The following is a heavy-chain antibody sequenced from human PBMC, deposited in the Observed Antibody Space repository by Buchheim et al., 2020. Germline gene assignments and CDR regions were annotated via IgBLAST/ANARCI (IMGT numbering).Heavy chain of an antibody. CDR1: GFTFSSYS. V-gene: IGHV3-48*02. CDR2: ISSSSSTI. Sequence: EVQLVESGGGLVQPGGSLRLSCAASGFTFSSYSMHWVRQAPGKGLEWVSYISSSSSTIYYADSVQGRFTISRDNAKNSLYLQMNRLRDEDTAVYYCARDALRYFDWSFDYWGQGTL. D-gene: IGHD3-9*01. CDR3: ARDALRYFDWSFDY. J-gene: IGHJ4*02.